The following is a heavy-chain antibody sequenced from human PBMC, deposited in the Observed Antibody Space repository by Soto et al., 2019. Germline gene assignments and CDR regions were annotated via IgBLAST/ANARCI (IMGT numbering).Heavy chain of an antibody. D-gene: IGHD6-13*01. CDR3: AKDVPGYSSCWYDS. CDR1: GFTSTSYA. J-gene: IGHJ5*01. Sequence: PGGSLRLSCAASGFTSTSYAMSWVRPAPGQGLEWVSAISGSGGRTYYADSVKGRFTIFRDNSKNTLYLQMNSLRAEDTAVYYCAKDVPGYSSCWYDSWGQGTLVTVSS. V-gene: IGHV3-23*01. CDR2: ISGSGGRT.